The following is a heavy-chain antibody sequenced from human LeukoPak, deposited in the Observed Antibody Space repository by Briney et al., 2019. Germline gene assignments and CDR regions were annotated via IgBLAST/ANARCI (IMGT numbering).Heavy chain of an antibody. D-gene: IGHD4-11*01. Sequence: GGSLRLSCAASGFTFSSYGMHWVRQAPGKGLEWVAFIRYDGSNKYYADSVKGRFTISRDNAKNTLYLQMNSLRADDTAVYYCARDPSYSIYYYMDVWGKGTTVTVSS. CDR3: ARDPSYSIYYYMDV. V-gene: IGHV3-30*02. CDR2: IRYDGSNK. CDR1: GFTFSSYG. J-gene: IGHJ6*03.